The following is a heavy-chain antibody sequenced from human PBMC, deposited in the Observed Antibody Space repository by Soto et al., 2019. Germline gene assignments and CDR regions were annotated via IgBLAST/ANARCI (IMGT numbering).Heavy chain of an antibody. V-gene: IGHV4-31*03. CDR3: ARESPLTIFGVVTHSNWFDP. J-gene: IGHJ5*02. Sequence: SSETLSLTCTVSGGSISSGGYYWSWIRQHPGKGLEWIGYIYYSGSTYYNPSLKSRATISVDTSKNQFSLKLSSVTAADTAVYYCARESPLTIFGVVTHSNWFDPWGQGTLVTVSS. CDR2: IYYSGST. D-gene: IGHD3-3*01. CDR1: GGSISSGGYY.